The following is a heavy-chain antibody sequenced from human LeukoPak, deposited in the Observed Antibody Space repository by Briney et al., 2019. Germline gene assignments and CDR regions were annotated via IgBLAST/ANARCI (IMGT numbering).Heavy chain of an antibody. J-gene: IGHJ1*01. CDR1: GGSISIGSYY. CDR3: ARGGVAAPRHDFQH. Sequence: PSQTLSLTCTISGGSISIGSYYWSWIRQHPGKGLEWIGYIYYSGSTYYNPSLKSRVTISVDTSKNQFSLKLSSVTAADTAVYYCARGGVAAPRHDFQHWGQGTLVTVSS. CDR2: IYYSGST. V-gene: IGHV4-31*03. D-gene: IGHD2-15*01.